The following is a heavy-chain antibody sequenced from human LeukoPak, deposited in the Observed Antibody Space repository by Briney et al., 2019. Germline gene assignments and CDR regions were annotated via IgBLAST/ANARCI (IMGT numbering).Heavy chain of an antibody. D-gene: IGHD2-2*01. CDR1: GFTFSSYA. CDR3: VRDYQFIQEV. J-gene: IGHJ6*02. V-gene: IGHV3-74*01. Sequence: PGGSLRLSCAASGFTFSSYAMSWVRQAPGKGLEWVSLISTDGKSTRYAESVKGRFTISRDNAKNALYLQMDILRVEDTALYFCVRDYQFIQEVWGQGTTVTVSS. CDR2: ISTDGKST.